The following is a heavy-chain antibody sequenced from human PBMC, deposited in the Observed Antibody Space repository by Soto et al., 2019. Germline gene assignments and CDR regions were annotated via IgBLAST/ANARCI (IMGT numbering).Heavy chain of an antibody. V-gene: IGHV4-39*01. J-gene: IGHJ4*02. CDR2: IYYSGST. D-gene: IGHD1-26*01. Sequence: SETLSLTCTVSGGSISSSSYYWGWIRQPPGKGLEWIGSIYYSGSTYYNPSLKSRVTISVDTSKNQFSLKLSSVTAADTAVYYCARRVGDYWGQGTLVTVSS. CDR3: ARRVGDY. CDR1: GGSISSSSYY.